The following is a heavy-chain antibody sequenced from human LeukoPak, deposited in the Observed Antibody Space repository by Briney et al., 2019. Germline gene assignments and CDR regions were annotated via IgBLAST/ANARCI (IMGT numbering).Heavy chain of an antibody. J-gene: IGHJ4*02. V-gene: IGHV4-31*03. D-gene: IGHD5-18*01. CDR2: IYYSGST. CDR3: ARTRGRTAMVTFDY. CDR1: GGSISSGGYY. Sequence: SQTLSLTCTVSGGSISSGGYYWSWIRQHPGKGLEWIGYIYYSGSTYYNPSLKSRVTISVDTSKNQFSLKLSSVTAADTAVYYCARTRGRTAMVTFDYWGQGTLVTVSS.